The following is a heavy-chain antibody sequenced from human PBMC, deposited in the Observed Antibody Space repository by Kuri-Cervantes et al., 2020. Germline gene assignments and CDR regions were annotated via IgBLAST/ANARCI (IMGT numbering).Heavy chain of an antibody. CDR2: INHSGSPNHSGST. D-gene: IGHD6-6*01. CDR3: ARHESSSSFYMDV. CDR1: GASFNGYY. J-gene: IGHJ6*03. V-gene: IGHV4-34*02. Sequence: SQTLSLTCAVYGASFNGYYWSWIRQPPGKGLEWIGEINHSGSPNHSGSTNYTPSLKSRVTISVDTSKNQFSLKLSSVTAADTAVYYCARHESSSSFYMDVWGKGTTVTVSS.